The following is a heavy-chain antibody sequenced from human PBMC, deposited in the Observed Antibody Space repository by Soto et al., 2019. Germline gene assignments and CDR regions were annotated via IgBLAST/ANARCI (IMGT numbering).Heavy chain of an antibody. CDR2: ISAYNGNT. CDR1: GYTFTSYG. V-gene: IGHV1-18*01. J-gene: IGHJ3*02. D-gene: IGHD3-22*01. CDR3: ARVPYYYDSSGLDAFDI. Sequence: ASVKVSCKASGYTFTSYGISWVRQAPGQGLEWMGWISAYNGNTNYAQKLQGRVTMTTDTSTSTAYMELRSLRSDDTAVYYCARVPYYYDSSGLDAFDIWGQGTMVTVS.